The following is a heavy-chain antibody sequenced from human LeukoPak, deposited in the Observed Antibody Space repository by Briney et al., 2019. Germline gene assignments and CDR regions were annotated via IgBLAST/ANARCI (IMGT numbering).Heavy chain of an antibody. Sequence: GGSLRLPCAASGFTFSSYGMHWVRQAPGKGLEWVAFIRYDGSNKYYADSVKGRFTISRDNSKNTLYLQMNSLRAEDTAVYYCAKVFVGVGYCSGGSCPFDYWGQGTLVTVSS. D-gene: IGHD2-15*01. CDR3: AKVFVGVGYCSGGSCPFDY. CDR2: IRYDGSNK. CDR1: GFTFSSYG. J-gene: IGHJ4*02. V-gene: IGHV3-30*02.